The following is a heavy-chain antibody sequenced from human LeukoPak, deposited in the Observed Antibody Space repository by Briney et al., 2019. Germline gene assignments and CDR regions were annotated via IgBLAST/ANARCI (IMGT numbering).Heavy chain of an antibody. Sequence: PGGSLRLSCAGSGFTFSSYVMSWVRQAPGKGLEWVSAISGGGGSTYYADSVRGRFTIPRDNSKNTVYLQMNSLRAEDTAVYYCAKRENYYDSSGYHYVGAFDIWGQGTMVTVSS. D-gene: IGHD3-22*01. CDR3: AKRENYYDSSGYHYVGAFDI. CDR1: GFTFSSYV. J-gene: IGHJ3*02. V-gene: IGHV3-23*01. CDR2: ISGGGGST.